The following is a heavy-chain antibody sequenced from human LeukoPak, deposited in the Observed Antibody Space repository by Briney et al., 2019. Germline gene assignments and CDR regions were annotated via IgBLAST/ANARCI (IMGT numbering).Heavy chain of an antibody. CDR3: ATNMVRGVMDV. D-gene: IGHD3-10*01. Sequence: GSLRLSCAASGFTVSSNYMTWVRQAAGKGLEWVSVIYRAGSTHYADSVKGRFTISRDNSKNTLYLQMNSLRVEDTAVYYCATNMVRGVMDVWGQGTTVTVSS. CDR1: GFTVSSNY. V-gene: IGHV3-66*01. J-gene: IGHJ6*02. CDR2: IYRAGST.